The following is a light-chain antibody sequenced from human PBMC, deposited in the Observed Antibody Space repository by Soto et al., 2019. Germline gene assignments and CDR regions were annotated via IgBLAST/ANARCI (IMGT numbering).Light chain of an antibody. J-gene: IGKJ1*01. CDR2: RAS. CDR3: QQHYDWPPWT. CDR1: QSVHNL. Sequence: EILLTQSPATLSVSPGQSANLSCRASQSVHNLLAWYQQKPGQPPRLLIYRASTRAPGIPARFSGIGSGTAFTLSISRLESEDFAVYYCQQHYDWPPWTFGQGTKVEIE. V-gene: IGKV3-15*01.